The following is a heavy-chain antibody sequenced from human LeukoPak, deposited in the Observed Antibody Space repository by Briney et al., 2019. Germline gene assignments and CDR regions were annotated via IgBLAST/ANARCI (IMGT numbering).Heavy chain of an antibody. CDR2: INHSGST. CDR3: ARKGNLVPAAKEMGPMDV. J-gene: IGHJ6*03. CDR1: GGSFSGYY. Sequence: SETLSLTCAVSGGSFSGYYWSWIRQPPGKGLEWIWEINHSGSTNYNPSLKSRVTISVDTSKNQFSLKLSSVTAADTAVYYCARKGNLVPAAKEMGPMDVWGKGTTVTVSS. D-gene: IGHD2-2*01. V-gene: IGHV4-34*01.